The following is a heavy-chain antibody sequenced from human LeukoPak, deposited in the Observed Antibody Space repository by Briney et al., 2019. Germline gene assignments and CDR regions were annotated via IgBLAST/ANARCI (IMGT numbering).Heavy chain of an antibody. V-gene: IGHV3-23*01. Sequence: GGSLRLSCAASGFTFSSYAMSWVRQAPGKGLEWVSAISGSGGSTYYADSAKGRFTISRDNSKNTLYLQMNSLRAEDTAVYYCAKIYPPRPVRPRTNWFDPWGQGTLVTVSS. D-gene: IGHD3-10*01. CDR2: ISGSGGST. CDR3: AKIYPPRPVRPRTNWFDP. CDR1: GFTFSSYA. J-gene: IGHJ5*02.